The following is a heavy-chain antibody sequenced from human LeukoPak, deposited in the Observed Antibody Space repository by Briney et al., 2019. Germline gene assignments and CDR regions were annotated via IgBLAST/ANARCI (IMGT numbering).Heavy chain of an antibody. J-gene: IGHJ6*04. V-gene: IGHV4-59*01. CDR3: AREALVRDSGMDV. Sequence: PSETLSLTCTVSGGSISSYYWSWLRQPPGKGLEWLGYIYYSGSTNYNPSLKSRVTISVDTSKNQFSLKLSSVTAADTAVYYCAREALVRDSGMDVWGKGTTVTVSS. D-gene: IGHD3-10*01. CDR2: IYYSGST. CDR1: GGSISSYY.